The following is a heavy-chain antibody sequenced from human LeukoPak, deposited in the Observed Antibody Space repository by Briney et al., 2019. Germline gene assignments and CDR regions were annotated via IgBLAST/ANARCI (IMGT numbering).Heavy chain of an antibody. CDR2: TYHSGST. CDR3: ARASQGIDY. D-gene: IGHD2/OR15-2a*01. CDR1: GGSISSGGYS. Sequence: PSQTLSLTCAVSGGSISSGGYSWSWIRQPPGKGLEWIGYTYHSGSTYYNPSLKSRVTISVDRSKNQFSLKLSSVTAADTAVYYCARASQGIDYWGQGTLVTVSS. V-gene: IGHV4-30-2*01. J-gene: IGHJ4*02.